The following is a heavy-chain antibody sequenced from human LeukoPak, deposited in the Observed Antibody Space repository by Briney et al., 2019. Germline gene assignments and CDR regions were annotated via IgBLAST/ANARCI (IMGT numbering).Heavy chain of an antibody. Sequence: GGSLRLSCTASGFTFSSYWMSWVRQAPGKGLEWVSSISSSSSYIYYADSVKGRFTISRDNAKNSLYLQMNSLRAEDTAVYYCARDGRDIVVVVAAINYYYYGMDVWGQGTTVTVSS. CDR3: ARDGRDIVVVVAAINYYYYGMDV. CDR1: GFTFSSYW. D-gene: IGHD2-15*01. J-gene: IGHJ6*02. CDR2: ISSSSSYI. V-gene: IGHV3-21*01.